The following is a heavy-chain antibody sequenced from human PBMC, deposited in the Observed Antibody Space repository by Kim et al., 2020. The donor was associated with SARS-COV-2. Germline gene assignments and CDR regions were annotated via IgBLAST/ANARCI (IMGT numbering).Heavy chain of an antibody. CDR2: IYPGDSDT. Sequence: GESLKISCKGSGYSFTSYWIGWVRQMPGKGLEWMGIIYPGDSDTRYSPSFQGQVTISADKSISTAYLQWSSLKASDTAMYYCARWENSGYDYPSLVYYYGMDVWGQGTTVTVSS. J-gene: IGHJ6*02. CDR1: GYSFTSYW. CDR3: ARWENSGYDYPSLVYYYGMDV. V-gene: IGHV5-51*01. D-gene: IGHD5-12*01.